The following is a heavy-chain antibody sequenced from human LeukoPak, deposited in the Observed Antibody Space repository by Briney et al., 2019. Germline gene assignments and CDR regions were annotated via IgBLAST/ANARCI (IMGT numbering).Heavy chain of an antibody. Sequence: GGSLRLSCAVSGVTVNDNLISWVRQAPGKGLEWPSVLYSSGNPFYADSVKGRFSTYRDNSKNTVYLQMNSLRVEDTAVYYCVREGNWAYWGQGTLVTVSS. CDR1: GVTVNDNL. V-gene: IGHV3-53*01. J-gene: IGHJ4*02. CDR3: VREGNWAY. CDR2: LYSSGNP. D-gene: IGHD1-1*01.